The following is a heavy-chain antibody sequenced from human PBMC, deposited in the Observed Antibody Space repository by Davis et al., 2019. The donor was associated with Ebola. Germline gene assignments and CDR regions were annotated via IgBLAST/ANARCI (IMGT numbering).Heavy chain of an antibody. CDR3: ASPFKVGSAFDV. CDR2: IYSDGTT. V-gene: IGHV3-53*01. CDR1: GFTVRTNY. D-gene: IGHD1-26*01. Sequence: PGGSLRLSCVASGFTVRTNYMNWVRQAPGKGLEWVSSIYSDGTTYYPDSVKGRFTISRDNSNNTLHLHMNSLRAEDTAVYFCASPFKVGSAFDVWGQGTMVTVS. J-gene: IGHJ3*01.